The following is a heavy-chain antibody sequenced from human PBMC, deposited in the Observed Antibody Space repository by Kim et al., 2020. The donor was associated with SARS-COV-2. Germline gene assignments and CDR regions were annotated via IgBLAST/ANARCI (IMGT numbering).Heavy chain of an antibody. Sequence: ASVKVSCQTSGYIFSSFGISWVRQAPGQGLEWVGWISGYKSDTRIAQKFQGRVTMTTDTSTNTAHLEVRSLRPDDAAVYFCARDRGNDVLTGILILGYYG. D-gene: IGHD3-9*01. CDR1: GYIFSSFG. J-gene: IGHJ6*01. CDR3: ARDRGNDVLTGILILGYYG. CDR2: ISGYKSDT. V-gene: IGHV1-18*01.